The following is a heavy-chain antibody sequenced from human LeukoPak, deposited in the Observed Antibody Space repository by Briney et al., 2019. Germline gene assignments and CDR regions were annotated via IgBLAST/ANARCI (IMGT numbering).Heavy chain of an antibody. J-gene: IGHJ4*02. D-gene: IGHD5-18*01. Sequence: GASVKVSCKASGYTFTSFGISWVRQAPGQGPEWMGWISAYNGNTNYVQKFQGRVTMTTDTSTNTAYMELRSLTSDDTAVYYCARDLGLDTTMIFFDYWGQGTVVTVS. CDR3: ARDLGLDTTMIFFDY. CDR2: ISAYNGNT. CDR1: GYTFTSFG. V-gene: IGHV1-18*01.